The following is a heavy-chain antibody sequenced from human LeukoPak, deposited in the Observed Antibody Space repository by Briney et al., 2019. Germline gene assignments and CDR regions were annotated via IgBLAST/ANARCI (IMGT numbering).Heavy chain of an antibody. Sequence: ASVKVSCKASGYTFTGYYMNWVRQAPGQGLEWMGRINPNSGGTNYAQKFQGRVTMTRDTSISTAYMELSRLRSDDTAVYYCARCARVQRKWFDPWGQGTLVTVSS. V-gene: IGHV1-2*06. J-gene: IGHJ5*02. D-gene: IGHD1-1*01. CDR2: INPNSGGT. CDR3: ARCARVQRKWFDP. CDR1: GYTFTGYY.